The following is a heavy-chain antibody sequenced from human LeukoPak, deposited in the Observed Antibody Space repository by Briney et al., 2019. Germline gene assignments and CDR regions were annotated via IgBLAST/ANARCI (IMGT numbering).Heavy chain of an antibody. CDR2: IYTSGST. D-gene: IGHD3-3*01. V-gene: IGHV4-4*07. CDR3: ARGQYDPCYYYYYMDV. CDR1: GGSISSYY. J-gene: IGHJ6*03. Sequence: SETLSLTCTVSGGSISSYYWSWIRQPAGKGLEWIGRIYTSGSTNYNPSLKSRVTMSVDTSKNQFSLKLSSVTAADTAVYYCARGQYDPCYYYYYMDVWGKGTTVTVSS.